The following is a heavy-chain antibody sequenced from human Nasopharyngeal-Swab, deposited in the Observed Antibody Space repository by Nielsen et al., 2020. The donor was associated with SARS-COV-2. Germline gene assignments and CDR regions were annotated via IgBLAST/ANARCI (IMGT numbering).Heavy chain of an antibody. J-gene: IGHJ3*02. Sequence: GESLKISCAASGFTFSSYSMNWVRQAPGKGLEWVSSISSSSSYIYYADSVKGRFTISGDNAKNSLYLQMNSLRAEDTAVYYCARDSYYYDSSGMGPCAFDIWGQGTMVTVSS. CDR3: ARDSYYYDSSGMGPCAFDI. V-gene: IGHV3-21*01. CDR1: GFTFSSYS. CDR2: ISSSSSYI. D-gene: IGHD3-22*01.